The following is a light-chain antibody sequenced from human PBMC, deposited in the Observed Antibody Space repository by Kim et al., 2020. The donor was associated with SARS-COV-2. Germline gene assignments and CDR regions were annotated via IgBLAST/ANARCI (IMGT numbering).Light chain of an antibody. CDR1: SGDVGGYNY. J-gene: IGLJ2*01. V-gene: IGLV2-11*01. CDR2: DVS. Sequence: GQSVPLPCTGTSGDVGGYNYVSWYQQHPGKAPKLMIYDVSKRPSGVPDRFSGSKSGNTASLTISGLQAEDEADYYCCSYAGSYGVVFGGGTQLTVL. CDR3: CSYAGSYGVV.